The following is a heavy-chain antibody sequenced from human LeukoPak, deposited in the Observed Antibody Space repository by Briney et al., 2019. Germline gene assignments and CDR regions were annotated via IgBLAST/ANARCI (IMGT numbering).Heavy chain of an antibody. CDR3: AREAGSYPYYFDY. J-gene: IGHJ4*02. CDR1: GGSFSGYY. D-gene: IGHD1-26*01. V-gene: IGHV4-34*01. CDR2: INHSGST. Sequence: SETLSLTCAVYGGSFSGYYWSWIRQPPGKGLEWIGEINHSGSTNYNPSLKSRVTISVDTSKNQLSLKLSSVTAADTAVYYCAREAGSYPYYFDYWGQGTLVTVSS.